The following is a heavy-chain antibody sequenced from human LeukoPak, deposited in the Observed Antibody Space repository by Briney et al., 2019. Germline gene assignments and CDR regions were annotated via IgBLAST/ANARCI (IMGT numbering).Heavy chain of an antibody. CDR1: GYSINNAHY. CDR3: ARVYGDYIPFDP. V-gene: IGHV4-38-2*01. D-gene: IGHD4-17*01. CDR2: I. J-gene: IGHJ5*02. Sequence: SETLSLTCAVSGYSINNAHYWAWIRQPPGKGLEWIGTINPSLKSRVTMSIDTSKNQFSLQLSSVTAADTAVYYCARVYGDYIPFDPWGQGTLVTVSS.